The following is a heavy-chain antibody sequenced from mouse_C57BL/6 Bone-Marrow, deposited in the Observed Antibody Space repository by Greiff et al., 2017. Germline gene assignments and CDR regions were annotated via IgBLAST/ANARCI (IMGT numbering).Heavy chain of an antibody. Sequence: EVMLVESGGGLVQPGGSLKLSCAASGFTFSDYGMAWVRQAPRKGPEWVAFISNLAYSIYYADTVTGRFTISSENAKNTLYLEMSSLRSEDTAMYYCARSTTVVSYWYFDVWGTGTTVTVSS. CDR2: ISNLAYSI. V-gene: IGHV5-15*01. D-gene: IGHD1-1*01. CDR3: ARSTTVVSYWYFDV. CDR1: GFTFSDYG. J-gene: IGHJ1*03.